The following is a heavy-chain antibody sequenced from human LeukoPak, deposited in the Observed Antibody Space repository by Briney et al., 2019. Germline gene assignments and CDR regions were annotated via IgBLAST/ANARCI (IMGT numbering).Heavy chain of an antibody. J-gene: IGHJ2*01. D-gene: IGHD3-10*02. Sequence: ARCLRLSCAASGFTFSSYGMHWVSQAPSKVLEWVAFIRYVGSNKYYAGSVKGRFTISRDKSKNTLYLQMNSLRAEDTAVYYCAKDPPMFGELGDWYFDLWGRGTLVTVSS. CDR1: GFTFSSYG. CDR3: AKDPPMFGELGDWYFDL. CDR2: IRYVGSNK. V-gene: IGHV3-30*02.